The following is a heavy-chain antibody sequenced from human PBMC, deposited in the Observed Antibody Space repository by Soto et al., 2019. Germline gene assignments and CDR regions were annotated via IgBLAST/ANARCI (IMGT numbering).Heavy chain of an antibody. CDR1: GFTFSGSS. D-gene: IGHD3-22*01. Sequence: EVQLVESGGGLVQPGGSLRLSCVASGFTFSGSSMHWVRQASGKGLEWVARSRSKANNYATTYAASVKGRFTISRDESKNTTYLQMNSLKTEDTAIYYCASLIYDSSNFYDNDYWGQGTLVTVSS. CDR2: SRSKANNYAT. CDR3: ASLIYDSSNFYDNDY. J-gene: IGHJ4*02. V-gene: IGHV3-73*02.